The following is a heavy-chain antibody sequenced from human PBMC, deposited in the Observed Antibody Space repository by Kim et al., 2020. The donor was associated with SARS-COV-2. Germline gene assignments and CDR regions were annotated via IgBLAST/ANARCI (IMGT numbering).Heavy chain of an antibody. V-gene: IGHV3-7*01. CDR1: GFTFSSYW. CDR2: IKQDGSGN. Sequence: GGSLRLSCAASGFTFSSYWMSWVRQAPGKGLEWVANIKQDGSGNYNVDSVKGRFTISRDNAKNSLYLQMNSLRAEDKAVYYCALLPYYDILTGYSSWGQGTLVTVSS. J-gene: IGHJ4*02. CDR3: ALLPYYDILTGYSS. D-gene: IGHD3-9*01.